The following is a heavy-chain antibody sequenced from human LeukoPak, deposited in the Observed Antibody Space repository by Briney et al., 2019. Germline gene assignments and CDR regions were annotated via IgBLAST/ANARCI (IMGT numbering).Heavy chain of an antibody. CDR3: AREAAYGSGIDY. J-gene: IGHJ4*02. V-gene: IGHV1-69*05. CDR2: IIPIFGTA. Sequence: GASVKVSCKASGGTFSSYAISWVRQAPGQGLEWMGGIIPIFGTANYAQKFQGRVTITTDESTSTAYVELSSLRSEDTAVYYCAREAAYGSGIDYWGQGTLVTVSS. CDR1: GGTFSSYA. D-gene: IGHD3-10*01.